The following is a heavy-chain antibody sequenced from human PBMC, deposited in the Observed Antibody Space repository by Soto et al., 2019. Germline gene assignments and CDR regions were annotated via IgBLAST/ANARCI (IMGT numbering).Heavy chain of an antibody. CDR2: IYYSGST. Sequence: ASETLSLTCTVSGGSISSCGYYWSWIRQPPGKGLEWIGYIYYSGSTNYNPSLKSRVTISVDTSKNQFSLKLSSVTAADTAVYYCARRYSSSFDFWGQGTLVTVSS. J-gene: IGHJ4*02. V-gene: IGHV4-61*08. CDR3: ARRYSSSFDF. CDR1: GGSISSCGYY. D-gene: IGHD6-13*01.